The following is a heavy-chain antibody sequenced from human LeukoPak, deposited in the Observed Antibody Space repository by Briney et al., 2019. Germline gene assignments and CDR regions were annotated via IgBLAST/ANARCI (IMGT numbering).Heavy chain of an antibody. CDR3: ATSPRTYYDILTGYYNGRYFQH. Sequence: SETLSLTCTVSGGSISSYYWSWIRQPPGKGLEWIGYIYYSGSTNYNPSLKSRVTISVDTSKNQFSLKLSSVTAADTAVYYCATSPRTYYDILTGYYNGRYFQHWGQGTLVTASS. V-gene: IGHV4-59*08. CDR1: GGSISSYY. CDR2: IYYSGST. J-gene: IGHJ1*01. D-gene: IGHD3-9*01.